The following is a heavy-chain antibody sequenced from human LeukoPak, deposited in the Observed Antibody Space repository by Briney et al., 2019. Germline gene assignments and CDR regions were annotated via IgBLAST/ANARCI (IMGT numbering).Heavy chain of an antibody. CDR3: ARAQDLNYYDFWSGYSKYYFDY. CDR1: GGSFSGYY. Sequence: SETLSLTCAVYGGSFSGYYWSWIRQPPGKGLEWIGEINHSGSTNYNPSLKSRVTISVDTSKNQFSLKLSSVTAADTAVYYCARAQDLNYYDFWSGYSKYYFDYWGQGTLVTVSS. V-gene: IGHV4-34*01. CDR2: INHSGST. D-gene: IGHD3-3*01. J-gene: IGHJ4*02.